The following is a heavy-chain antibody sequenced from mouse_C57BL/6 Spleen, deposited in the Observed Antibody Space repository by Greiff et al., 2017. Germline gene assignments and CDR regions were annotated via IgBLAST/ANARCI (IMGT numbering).Heavy chain of an antibody. Sequence: EVKVEESGGGLVQPGGSMKISCVASGFTFSNYWMNWVRQSPEKGLEWVAQIRLKSDNYATHYAESVKGRFTISRDDSKSSVYLQMNNLRAEDTGIYYCTEGDYGRRDYYAMDYWGQGTSVTVSS. V-gene: IGHV6-3*01. CDR3: TEGDYGRRDYYAMDY. CDR2: IRLKSDNYAT. D-gene: IGHD1-1*01. J-gene: IGHJ4*01. CDR1: GFTFSNYW.